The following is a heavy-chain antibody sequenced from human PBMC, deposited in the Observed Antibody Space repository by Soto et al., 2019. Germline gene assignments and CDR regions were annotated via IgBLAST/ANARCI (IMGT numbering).Heavy chain of an antibody. V-gene: IGHV1-18*04. J-gene: IGHJ5*02. D-gene: IGHD3-10*01. CDR1: GYTFTSYG. CDR2: ISAYNGNT. Sequence: ASVKVSCKASGYTFTSYGISWVRQAPGQGLEWMGWISAYNGNTNYAQKLQGRVTMTTDTSTSTAYMELRSLRSDDTAVYYCARHAGELLWFGELPTPYNWLDPWGQGTLVTVSS. CDR3: ARHAGELLWFGELPTPYNWLDP.